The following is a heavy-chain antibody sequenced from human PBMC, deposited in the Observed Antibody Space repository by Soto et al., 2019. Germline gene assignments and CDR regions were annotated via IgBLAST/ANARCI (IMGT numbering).Heavy chain of an antibody. D-gene: IGHD2-15*01. J-gene: IGHJ5*02. CDR3: ARMRCSGGSCYLTRFDP. Sequence: QVQLVQSGAEVKKPGASVKVSCKASGYTFTSYDINWVRQATGQGLEWMGWMNPNSGNTGYAQKFQGRVTMTRNTSISTAYMELSSLRSEDTAVYYSARMRCSGGSCYLTRFDPWGQGTLVTVSS. CDR2: MNPNSGNT. CDR1: GYTFTSYD. V-gene: IGHV1-8*01.